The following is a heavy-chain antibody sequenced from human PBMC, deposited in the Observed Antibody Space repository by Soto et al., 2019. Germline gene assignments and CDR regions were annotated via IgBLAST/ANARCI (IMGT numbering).Heavy chain of an antibody. CDR3: ARSYYYDSTGYYRTFDY. D-gene: IGHD3-22*01. CDR1: GIMCGDYA. Sequence: GVSRRRSWGASGIMCGDYAMSWVRLAPGKGLEWVSVVGPSGASTFYADSVRGRFTISRDNSENTLYLQMNSLRAADTALYFCARSYYYDSTGYYRTFDYWGPGTLVTVSS. J-gene: IGHJ4*02. CDR2: VGPSGAST. V-gene: IGHV3-23*01.